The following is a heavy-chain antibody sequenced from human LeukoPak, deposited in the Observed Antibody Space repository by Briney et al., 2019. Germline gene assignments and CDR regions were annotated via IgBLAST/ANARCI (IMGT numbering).Heavy chain of an antibody. D-gene: IGHD3-3*01. V-gene: IGHV4-61*02. CDR1: GGSISSGSYY. CDR2: IYTSGST. J-gene: IGHJ4*02. Sequence: PSQTLSLTCTVSGGSISSGSYYWSWIRQPAGKGLEWIGRIYTSGSTNYNPSLKSRVTISVDTSKNQFSLKLSSVTAADTAVYYCAREVTIFGVVTPASDYWGQGTLVTVSS. CDR3: AREVTIFGVVTPASDY.